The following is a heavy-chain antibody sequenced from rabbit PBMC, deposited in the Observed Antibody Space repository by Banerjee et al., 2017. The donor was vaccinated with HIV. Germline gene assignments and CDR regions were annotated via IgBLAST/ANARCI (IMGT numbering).Heavy chain of an antibody. Sequence: QQQPEESGGGLVKPGGTLTLTCTASGFSFSSNYVMCWVRQAQGKGLEWIACIDTSSGNIVSGSGARGRFTISNTSSTAATLKMTRLTAAAAATYFCASALAGVAGWDFDLWGPGTLVTVS. D-gene: IGHD4-1*01. CDR1: GFSFSSNYV. CDR2: IDTSSGNI. V-gene: IGHV1S45*01. J-gene: IGHJ4*01. CDR3: ASALAGVAGWDFDL.